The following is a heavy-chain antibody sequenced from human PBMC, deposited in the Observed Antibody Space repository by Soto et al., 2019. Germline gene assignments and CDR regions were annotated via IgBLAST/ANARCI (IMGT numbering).Heavy chain of an antibody. CDR2: IKQDGSEK. D-gene: IGHD3-9*01. CDR3: ARDPGRYFDWLYSWYFDY. CDR1: GFTFSSYW. Sequence: EVQLVESGGGLVQPGGSLRLSCAASGFTFSSYWMSWVRQAPGKGLEWVANIKQDGSEKYYVDSVKGRFTISRDNAKNSLYLQMNSLRAEDTAVYYCARDPGRYFDWLYSWYFDYWGQGTLVTVSS. V-gene: IGHV3-7*01. J-gene: IGHJ4*02.